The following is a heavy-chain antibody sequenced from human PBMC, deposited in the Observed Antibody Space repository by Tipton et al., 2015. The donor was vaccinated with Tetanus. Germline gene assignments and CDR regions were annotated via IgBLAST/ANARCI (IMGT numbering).Heavy chain of an antibody. CDR3: TKDVGIARFDC. J-gene: IGHJ6*01. CDR2: IWVGGRYA. D-gene: IGHD3-9*01. V-gene: IGHV3-33*06. CDR1: GFTFGTYG. Sequence: SLRLSCATSGFTFGTYGMSWVRQAPGKGLEWVAIIWVGGRYAYYADSVKGRFIISRDNSKNTMYLQMNSLRAEDTAVYYCTKDVGIARFDCWGYRTAVTVSS.